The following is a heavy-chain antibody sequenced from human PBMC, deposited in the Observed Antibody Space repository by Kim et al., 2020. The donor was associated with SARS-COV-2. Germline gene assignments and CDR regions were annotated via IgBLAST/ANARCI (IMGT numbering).Heavy chain of an antibody. V-gene: IGHV3-7*03. J-gene: IGHJ4*02. Sequence: GKYYVASVKGRFTISRDNAKNSLYLQMNSLRAEDTAVYYCARDSAAGFDYWGQGTLVTVSS. D-gene: IGHD6-13*01. CDR2: GK. CDR3: ARDSAAGFDY.